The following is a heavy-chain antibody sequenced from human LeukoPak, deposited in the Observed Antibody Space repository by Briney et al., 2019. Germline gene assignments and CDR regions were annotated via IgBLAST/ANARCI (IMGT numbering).Heavy chain of an antibody. J-gene: IGHJ4*02. CDR3: ARERGREGAFDY. D-gene: IGHD1-26*01. Sequence: ASVKVSCKASGGTFSSYAISWVRQAPGQGLEWMGGIIPIFGTANYAQKFQGRVTITADKSTSTAYMELSSLRSEDTAVYYCARERGREGAFDYWGQGTLVTVSS. CDR2: IIPIFGTA. CDR1: GGTFSSYA. V-gene: IGHV1-69*06.